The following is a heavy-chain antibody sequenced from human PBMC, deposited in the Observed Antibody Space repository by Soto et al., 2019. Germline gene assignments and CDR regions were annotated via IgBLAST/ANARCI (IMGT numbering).Heavy chain of an antibody. CDR3: ARSIDYSNSGPFDH. CDR1: GLTFSSYW. J-gene: IGHJ4*02. CDR2: IKQDGSEK. D-gene: IGHD6-6*01. V-gene: IGHV3-7*01. Sequence: GGSLRLSCAASGLTFSSYWMSWVRQAPGKGLEWVANIKQDGSEKYYVDSVKGRFTISRDNAKNSLYLQMNSLRAEDTAVYYCARSIDYSNSGPFDHWGQGALVTVSS.